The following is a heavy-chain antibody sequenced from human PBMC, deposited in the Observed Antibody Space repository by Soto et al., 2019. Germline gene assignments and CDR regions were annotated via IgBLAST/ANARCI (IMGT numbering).Heavy chain of an antibody. CDR3: AKDRTGVRGLIYYGMYV. CDR2: ITGSGGST. CDR1: GFTVSRYA. V-gene: IGHV3-23*01. Sequence: EVQLLESGGGLVQPGGSLRLSCAASGFTVSRYAMSWVRQSPGRGLTLVSVITGSGGSTYYADSVKGRCAISRDNSKYTLYLQMTGLGDEETAVYYCAKDRTGVRGLIYYGMYVWGQGTTVTVSS. J-gene: IGHJ6*02. D-gene: IGHD3-10*01.